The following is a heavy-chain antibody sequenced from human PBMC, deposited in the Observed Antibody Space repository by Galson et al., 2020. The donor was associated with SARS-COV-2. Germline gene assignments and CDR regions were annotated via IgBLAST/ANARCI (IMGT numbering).Heavy chain of an antibody. V-gene: IGHV5-10-1*01. Sequence: GESLKISCEDSGYTVTGHWINWVRQVPGKGLQWMGRIDPTNSYTQYSPSFEDLVIMSVDRSISTAYLQWSSLKPADTAIYYCAKNFNDTENWGQGTLVTVSS. J-gene: IGHJ4*02. CDR1: GYTVTGHW. CDR3: AKNFNDTEN. D-gene: IGHD1-1*01. CDR2: IDPTNSYT.